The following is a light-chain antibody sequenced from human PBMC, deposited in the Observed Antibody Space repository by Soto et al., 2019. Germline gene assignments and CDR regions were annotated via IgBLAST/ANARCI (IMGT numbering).Light chain of an antibody. CDR1: SSNIGESF. Sequence: QSVLPQPPSVSAAPGQKVTISCSGSSSNIGESFVSWYQQLPGTAPKLLIYDSNKRPSGIPDRFSGSQSGTSATLAITGLQTGDEAEYYCGTWESGRSTGIFGGGTKLTVL. CDR2: DSN. CDR3: GTWESGRSTGI. J-gene: IGLJ2*01. V-gene: IGLV1-51*01.